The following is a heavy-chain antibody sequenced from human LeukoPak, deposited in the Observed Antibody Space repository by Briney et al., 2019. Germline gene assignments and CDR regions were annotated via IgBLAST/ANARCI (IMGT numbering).Heavy chain of an antibody. CDR3: AKDQGLANMDV. CDR1: GFTFSSYW. V-gene: IGHV3-7*01. D-gene: IGHD2-21*01. Sequence: GGSLRLSCAASGFTFSSYWMSWVRQAPGKGLEWVANIKQDGSEKYYVDSVKGRFTISRDNAKNSLYLQMNSLRAEDTAVYYCAKDQGLANMDVWGQGTTVTVSS. J-gene: IGHJ6*02. CDR2: IKQDGSEK.